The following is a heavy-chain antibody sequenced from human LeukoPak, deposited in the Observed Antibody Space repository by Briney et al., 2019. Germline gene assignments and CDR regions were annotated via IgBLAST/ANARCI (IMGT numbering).Heavy chain of an antibody. D-gene: IGHD2-2*01. V-gene: IGHV4-34*01. CDR1: GGSFSGDF. Sequence: SETLSLTCAVYGGSFSGDFWSWIRQPPGKGLEWIGEIHHSGSTNYNPSLKSRVTISEDTSRNQFSLSLSSVTAADTAVYFCAGGAYQLPLDLWGQGTLVTVSS. CDR3: AGGAYQLPLDL. CDR2: IHHSGST. J-gene: IGHJ4*02.